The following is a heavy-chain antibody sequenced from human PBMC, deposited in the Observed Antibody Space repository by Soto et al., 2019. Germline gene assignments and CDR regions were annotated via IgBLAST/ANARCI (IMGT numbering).Heavy chain of an antibody. CDR1: GGSISSSSYY. CDR3: ARPGIAVAGTKTPNGDGDY. J-gene: IGHJ4*02. Sequence: QLQLQKSGPGLVKPSETLSLTCTVSGGSISSSSYYWGWIRQPPGKGLEWIGSIYYSGSTYYNPSLKSRVTISVDTSKNQFSLKLSSVTAADTAVYYCARPGIAVAGTKTPNGDGDYWGQGTLVTVSS. V-gene: IGHV4-39*01. CDR2: IYYSGST. D-gene: IGHD6-19*01.